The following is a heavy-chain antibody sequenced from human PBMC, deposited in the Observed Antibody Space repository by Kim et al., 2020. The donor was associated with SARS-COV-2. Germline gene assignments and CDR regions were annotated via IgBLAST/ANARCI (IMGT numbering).Heavy chain of an antibody. D-gene: IGHD6-19*01. CDR3: ARHSSGWYYFDY. Sequence: GGSLRLSCAASGFTVSSNYMSWVRQAPGKGLEWVSVIYSGGSTYYADSVKGRFTISRDNSKNTLYLQMNSPRAEDTAVYYCARHSSGWYYFDYWGQGTLVTVSS. J-gene: IGHJ4*02. V-gene: IGHV3-53*01. CDR1: GFTVSSNY. CDR2: IYSGGST.